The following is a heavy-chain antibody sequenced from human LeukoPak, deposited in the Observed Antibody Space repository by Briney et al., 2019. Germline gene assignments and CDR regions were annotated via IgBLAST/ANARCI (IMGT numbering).Heavy chain of an antibody. J-gene: IGHJ4*02. CDR1: GFTFSSYG. Sequence: GGSLRLSCAASGFTFSSYGMHWVRQAPGKGLEWVAVISYDGSNKYYADSVKGRFTISRDNSKNTLYLQMNSLRAEDTAVYYCAKEVLVGATFLFPKNFDYWGQGTLVTVSS. D-gene: IGHD1-26*01. CDR3: AKEVLVGATFLFPKNFDY. V-gene: IGHV3-30*18. CDR2: ISYDGSNK.